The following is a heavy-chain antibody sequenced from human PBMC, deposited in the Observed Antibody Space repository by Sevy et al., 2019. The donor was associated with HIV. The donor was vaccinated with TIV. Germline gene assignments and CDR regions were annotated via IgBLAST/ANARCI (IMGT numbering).Heavy chain of an antibody. J-gene: IGHJ3*02. CDR1: GGSISSSSYY. CDR3: ARHRGIVGATTSPFDI. D-gene: IGHD1-26*01. CDR2: IYYSGST. V-gene: IGHV4-39*01. Sequence: SETLSLTCTVSGGSISSSSYYWGWIRQPPGKGLEWIGSIYYSGSTYYNPSLKSRVTISVDTSKNQFSLKLSSVTAADTAVSYCARHRGIVGATTSPFDIWGQGTMVTVSS.